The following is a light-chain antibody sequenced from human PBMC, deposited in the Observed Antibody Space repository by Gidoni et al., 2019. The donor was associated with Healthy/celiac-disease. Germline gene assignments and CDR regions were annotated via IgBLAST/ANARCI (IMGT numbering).Light chain of an antibody. V-gene: IGKV3-20*01. J-gene: IGKJ3*01. CDR3: QQYGSSPPDT. CDR2: GAS. CDR1: QSVSSSY. Sequence: VLTQSPGTLSLSPGERATLSCRASQSVSSSYLAWYHQKTGQAPRLLIYGASSRATGIPDRLSGSGSGTDFTLTISRLEPEDFAVYYCQQYGSSPPDTFGPGTKVDIK.